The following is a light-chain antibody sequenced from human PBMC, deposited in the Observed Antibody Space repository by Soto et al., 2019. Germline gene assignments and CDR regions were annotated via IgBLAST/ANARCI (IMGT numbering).Light chain of an antibody. CDR1: QSLSNNY. CDR3: QHYGGSPYP. Sequence: EIVLTQSPGTLSLSPGEEATLSCSASQSLSNNYLAWFQQKPGQAPRLLIYGASTRATGIPDRVSGAGSGTDFTLTIRRLEPEDFEVYWCQHYGGSPYPFGQGTRLEIK. CDR2: GAS. J-gene: IGKJ2*01. V-gene: IGKV3-20*01.